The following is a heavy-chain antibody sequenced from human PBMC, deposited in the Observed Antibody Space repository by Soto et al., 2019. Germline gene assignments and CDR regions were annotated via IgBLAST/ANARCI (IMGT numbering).Heavy chain of an antibody. Sequence: SETLSLTCTVSGGSISTFSWNWIRQPPGKGQEWIGYIYFSGSTNYNPSLKSRVTISVDTSKNQFSLNLSSVTAADTAVYYCTRGASWSAMDVWGQGTTVTVSS. CDR3: TRGASWSAMDV. CDR1: GGSISTFS. J-gene: IGHJ6*02. V-gene: IGHV4-59*01. D-gene: IGHD6-13*01. CDR2: IYFSGST.